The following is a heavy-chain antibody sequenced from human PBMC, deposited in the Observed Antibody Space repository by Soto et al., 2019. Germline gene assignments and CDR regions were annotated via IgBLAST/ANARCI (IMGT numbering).Heavy chain of an antibody. CDR3: AYSSTPFDY. CDR2: IYHTGTT. Sequence: QVQLQESGPGLVKPSGTLSLTCAVSGDSISSNNWWSWVRQSPEKGLEWIGEIYHTGTTNYNPSLKGRVTISVDKSKNQFSLKLTSMTAADSAVYYCAYSSTPFDYWGQGTLVTVSS. D-gene: IGHD6-13*01. V-gene: IGHV4-4*02. J-gene: IGHJ4*02. CDR1: GDSISSNNW.